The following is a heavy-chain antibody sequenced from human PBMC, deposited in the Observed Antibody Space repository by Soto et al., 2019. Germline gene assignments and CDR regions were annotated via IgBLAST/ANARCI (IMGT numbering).Heavy chain of an antibody. CDR2: IKHDGSEK. Sequence: GGSLRLSCATSGLTFSKYWMTWVRQAPGKGLEWVATIKHDGSEKSNLDSVEGRFTISRDNAKNSLSLQMNSLRVEDTAVYFCASVPGSPGYHGLDVWGQGTTVTFSS. J-gene: IGHJ6*02. CDR1: GLTFSKYW. D-gene: IGHD6-19*01. CDR3: ASVPGSPGYHGLDV. V-gene: IGHV3-7*03.